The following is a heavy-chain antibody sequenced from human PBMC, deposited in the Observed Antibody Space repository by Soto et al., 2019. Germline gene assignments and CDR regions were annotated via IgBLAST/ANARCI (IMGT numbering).Heavy chain of an antibody. CDR2: ISPDGSAM. CDR1: GFTFSDYY. Sequence: GGSLRLSCAASGFTFSDYYMTWIRQAPGKGLEWVSYISPDGSAMYYADSVKGRFTISRDNAKNSLYLQMSSLRVEDTAVYYCTSRAGSDFDSWGQGILVTVSS. V-gene: IGHV3-11*01. D-gene: IGHD1-26*01. J-gene: IGHJ4*02. CDR3: TSRAGSDFDS.